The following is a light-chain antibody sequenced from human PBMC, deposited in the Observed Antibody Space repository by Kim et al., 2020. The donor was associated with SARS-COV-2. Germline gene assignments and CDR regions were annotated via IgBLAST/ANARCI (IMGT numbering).Light chain of an antibody. CDR3: QHDYTWPYN. Sequence: EIVMAQSPATLSVSSGERATLSCRASQNINSDLAWYQQKPGQAPRLLIYDASTRIPVLAERFSGSGSGREFTLTISNLQSEDFAVYYCQHDYTWPYNFGQGTKLEIK. V-gene: IGKV3-15*01. CDR2: DAS. CDR1: QNINSD. J-gene: IGKJ2*01.